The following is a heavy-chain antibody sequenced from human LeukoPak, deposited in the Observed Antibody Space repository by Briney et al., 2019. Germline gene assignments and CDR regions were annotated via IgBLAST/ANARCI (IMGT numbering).Heavy chain of an antibody. J-gene: IGHJ5*02. D-gene: IGHD2-8*01. Sequence: ASVKVSCKASGYTFTSYYMHWVRQAPGQGLEWMGIINPSGGSTSYAQKFQGRVTMTRDTSTSPVYMELSSLRSEDTAVYYCARDSNEWNWFDPWGQGTLVTVSS. CDR3: ARDSNEWNWFDP. CDR1: GYTFTSYY. V-gene: IGHV1-46*01. CDR2: INPSGGST.